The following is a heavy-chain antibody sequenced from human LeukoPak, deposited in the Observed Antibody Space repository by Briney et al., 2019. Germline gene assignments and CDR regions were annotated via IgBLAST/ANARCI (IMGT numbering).Heavy chain of an antibody. CDR3: ATRNFYQSRPYYYYYFHF. CDR2: ISSSGDAT. D-gene: IGHD3-22*01. Sequence: GGSLRLSCAASGFTFSSHAISWVRQAPGRGLEWVSGISSSGDATYYADSVRGRFTISRDNSRNTLCLQINSLRAEDTAAYYCATRNFYQSRPYYYYYFHFWGEGTLVTVPS. V-gene: IGHV3-23*01. J-gene: IGHJ4*02. CDR1: GFTFSSHA.